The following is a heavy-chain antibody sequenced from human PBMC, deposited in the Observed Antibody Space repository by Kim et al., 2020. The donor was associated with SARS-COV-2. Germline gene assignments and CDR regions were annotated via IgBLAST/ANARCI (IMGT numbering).Heavy chain of an antibody. Sequence: ASVKVSFKASGYTFTTHGIDWIRQVPGQGLEWVGWVSPHNKKTIYAPKVQGRITMTADTSTNTAYMELTGLRSDDTAIYYCARGPSIAVSGTVDFWGQGTLVSVSS. CDR3: ARGPSIAVSGTVDF. CDR1: GYTFTTHG. CDR2: VSPHNKKT. D-gene: IGHD6-19*01. J-gene: IGHJ1*01. V-gene: IGHV1-18*04.